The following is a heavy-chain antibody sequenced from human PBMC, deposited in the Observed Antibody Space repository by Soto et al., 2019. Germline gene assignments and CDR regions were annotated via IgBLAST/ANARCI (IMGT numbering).Heavy chain of an antibody. CDR3: ARPGYSFGWDDAFDI. CDR2: ISAYNGNT. V-gene: IGHV1-18*04. Sequence: QVQLVQSGAEMKTPGASVKVSCKASGYTFTSYGINWVRQAPGQGLEWMGWISAYNGNTNYAQKVQGRVTMTTDTSTSTAYMELRSLRSDDTAVYYCARPGYSFGWDDAFDILGQGRMVTVAS. J-gene: IGHJ3*02. CDR1: GYTFTSYG. D-gene: IGHD5-18*01.